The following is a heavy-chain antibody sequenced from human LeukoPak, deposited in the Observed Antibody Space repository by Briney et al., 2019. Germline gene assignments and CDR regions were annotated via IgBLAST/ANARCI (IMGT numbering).Heavy chain of an antibody. CDR1: GGSISSYY. CDR2: IYYSGST. Sequence: SSETLSLTCTVSGGSISSYYWSWIRQPPGKGLEWIGYIYYSGSTNYNPSLKSRVTISVDTSKNQFSLKLSSVTAADTAVYYCARHLRSPHRSEDDAFDIWGQGTMVTVSS. V-gene: IGHV4-59*08. J-gene: IGHJ3*02. CDR3: ARHLRSPHRSEDDAFDI. D-gene: IGHD1-14*01.